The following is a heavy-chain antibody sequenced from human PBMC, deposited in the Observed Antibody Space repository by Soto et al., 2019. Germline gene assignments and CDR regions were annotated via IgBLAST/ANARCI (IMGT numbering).Heavy chain of an antibody. D-gene: IGHD6-13*01. CDR3: AKDTPPSSSWYYYYYGMDV. J-gene: IGHJ6*02. CDR2: ISGSGGST. V-gene: IGHV3-23*01. CDR1: GFTFSSYA. Sequence: GGSLRLSCAASGFTFSSYAMSWVRQAPGKGLEWVSAISGSGGSTYYADSVKGRFTISRDNSKNTLYLQMNSLRAEDTAVYYCAKDTPPSSSWYYYYYGMDVWGQGTTVTVSS.